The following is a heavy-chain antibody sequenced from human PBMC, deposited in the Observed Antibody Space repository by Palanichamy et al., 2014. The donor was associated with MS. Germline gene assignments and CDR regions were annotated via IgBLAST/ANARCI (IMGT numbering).Heavy chain of an antibody. Sequence: QVQLQESGPGLVKPSETLSLTCAVSSGSISSYYWSWIRQPPGKGLEWIGYIYYSGSTNYSPSLKSRVTISVDTSKNQLSPKLSSVTAADTAVYYCARDGSGYCSNTNCHGWFDPWGQGTLVTVSS. CDR3: ARDGSGYCSNTNCHGWFDP. D-gene: IGHD2-2*01. V-gene: IGHV4-59*01. CDR1: SGSISSYY. CDR2: IYYSGST. J-gene: IGHJ5*02.